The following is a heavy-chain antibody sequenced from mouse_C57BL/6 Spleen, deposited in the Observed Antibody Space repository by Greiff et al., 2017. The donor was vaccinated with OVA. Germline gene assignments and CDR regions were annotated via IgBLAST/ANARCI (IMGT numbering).Heavy chain of an antibody. CDR1: GFTFSSYG. D-gene: IGHD2-2*01. J-gene: IGHJ2*01. Sequence: EVKLVESGGDLVKPGGSLKLSCAASGFTFSSYGMSWVRQTPDKRLEWVATISSGGSYTYYPDSVKGRFTISRDNAKNTLYLQMSSLKSEDTAMYYCARMVTRYYFDYWGQGTTLTVSS. CDR2: ISSGGSYT. V-gene: IGHV5-6*01. CDR3: ARMVTRYYFDY.